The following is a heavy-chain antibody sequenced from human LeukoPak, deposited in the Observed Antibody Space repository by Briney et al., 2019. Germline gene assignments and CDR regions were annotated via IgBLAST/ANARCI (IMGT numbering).Heavy chain of an antibody. J-gene: IGHJ4*02. D-gene: IGHD3-10*01. Sequence: SETLSLTCSVSGDSISSGDYYWNRIRQPPGKGLEWIGYIYYSGSTSDNPSLKSRVTISVDRSKNQFSLKLSSVTAADTAVYYCARVPGSYYVDFDYWGQGTLVTVSS. CDR3: ARVPGSYYVDFDY. V-gene: IGHV4-30-4*01. CDR1: GDSISSGDYY. CDR2: IYYSGST.